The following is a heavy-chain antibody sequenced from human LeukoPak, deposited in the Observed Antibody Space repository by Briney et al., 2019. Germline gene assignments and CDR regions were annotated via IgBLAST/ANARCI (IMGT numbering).Heavy chain of an antibody. Sequence: PSETLSLTCTVSGGSISSSSYYWGWIRQPPGKGLEWIGSIYYSGSTYYNPSLKSRVTISVDTSKNQFPLKLSSVTAADTAVYYCARELGDRYNYYYMDVWGKGTTVTVSS. CDR2: IYYSGST. CDR3: ARELGDRYNYYYMDV. V-gene: IGHV4-39*06. CDR1: GGSISSSSYY. J-gene: IGHJ6*03. D-gene: IGHD1-14*01.